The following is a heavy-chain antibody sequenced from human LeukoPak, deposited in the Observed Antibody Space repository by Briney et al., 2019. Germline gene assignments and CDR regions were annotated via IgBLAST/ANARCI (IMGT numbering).Heavy chain of an antibody. Sequence: SVKVSCKASGGTFSSYTISWVRQAPGQGLEWMGRIIPILGIANYAQKFQGRVTMTRDTSTSTVYMELSSLRSEDTAVYYCARVGGWLRFNYWGQGTPVTVSS. CDR3: ARVGGWLRFNY. CDR1: GGTFSSYT. CDR2: IIPILGIA. V-gene: IGHV1-69*02. J-gene: IGHJ4*02. D-gene: IGHD5-12*01.